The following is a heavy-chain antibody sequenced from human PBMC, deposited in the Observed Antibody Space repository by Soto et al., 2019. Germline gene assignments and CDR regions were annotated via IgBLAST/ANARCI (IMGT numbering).Heavy chain of an antibody. V-gene: IGHV4-30-2*01. J-gene: IGHJ4*02. CDR1: DGSISSGGYS. CDR3: ARGAPVVNDY. D-gene: IGHD3-22*01. Sequence: PSETLSLTCAVSDGSISSGGYSWSWIRQPPGKGLEWIGYIYHSGSTYYNPSLKSRVTISVDRSKNQFSLKLSSVTAADTAVYYCARGAPVVNDYWGQGTLVTVSS. CDR2: IYHSGST.